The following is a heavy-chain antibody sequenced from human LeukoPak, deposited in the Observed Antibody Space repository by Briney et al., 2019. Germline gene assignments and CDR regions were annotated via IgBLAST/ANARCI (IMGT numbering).Heavy chain of an antibody. D-gene: IGHD6-13*01. CDR3: ARSGQQLAPGDYGMDV. V-gene: IGHV4-34*01. CDR2: INHSGST. Sequence: SETLSLTCAVYGGSFSGYYWSWIRQPPGKGLEWIGQINHSGSTNYNPSLKSRVTISVDTSKNQFSLKLSSVTAADTAVYYCARSGQQLAPGDYGMDVWGQGTTVTVSS. J-gene: IGHJ6*02. CDR1: GGSFSGYY.